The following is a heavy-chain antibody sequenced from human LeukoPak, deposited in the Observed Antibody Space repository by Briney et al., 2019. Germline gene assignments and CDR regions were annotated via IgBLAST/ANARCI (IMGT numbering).Heavy chain of an antibody. CDR2: INAGNGNT. CDR3: ARVDSSGWYNY. J-gene: IGHJ4*02. Sequence: GASVKVSCKASGYTFTSYAMHWVRQAPGQRLEWMGWINAGNGNTKYAQKLQGRVTMTTDTSTSTAYMELRSLRSDDTAVYYCARVDSSGWYNYWGQGTLVTVSS. CDR1: GYTFTSYA. D-gene: IGHD6-19*01. V-gene: IGHV1-3*01.